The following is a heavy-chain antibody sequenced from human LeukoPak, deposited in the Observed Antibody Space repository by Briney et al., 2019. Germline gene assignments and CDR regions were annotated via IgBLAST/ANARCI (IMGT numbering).Heavy chain of an antibody. CDR3: AKGYHYDSSGYYYLDY. V-gene: IGHV3-43*02. J-gene: IGHJ4*02. CDR1: GFTFDDYA. Sequence: GGSLRLSCAASGFTFDDYAMHWVRQAPGKGLEWVSFITGDGGSTYYADSVKGRFTISRDNSKNSLYLQMNGLRTQDTALYYCAKGYHYDSSGYYYLDYWGQGTLVTVSS. D-gene: IGHD3-22*01. CDR2: ITGDGGST.